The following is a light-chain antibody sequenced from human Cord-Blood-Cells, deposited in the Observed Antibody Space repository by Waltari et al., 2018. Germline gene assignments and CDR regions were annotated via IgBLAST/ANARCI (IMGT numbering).Light chain of an antibody. CDR2: EVS. Sequence: QSALTQPASVSGSPGQSITISCTGTSSHVGGYNYVSWYQQHPGKAPKLMIYEVSNRPSGVSNRFSGSKSGNTASLTISGLQAEDEADYYCSSYTSSSTYYVFGTGTKVTVL. J-gene: IGLJ1*01. CDR3: SSYTSSSTYYV. V-gene: IGLV2-14*01. CDR1: SSHVGGYNY.